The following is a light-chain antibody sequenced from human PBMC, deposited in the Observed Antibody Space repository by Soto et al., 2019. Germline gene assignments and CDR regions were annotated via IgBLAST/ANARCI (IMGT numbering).Light chain of an antibody. J-gene: IGKJ1*01. CDR2: GAS. CDR1: QSVSSN. Sequence: EIVMTQSPATLSVSPGERATLSCRASQSVSSNLPWYQQKPGQAPRLLIYGASTRATGIPARFSGSGSGTEFTLTISSLQSEDFAVYYCQQYNNWPPWTFGQGTKVELK. CDR3: QQYNNWPPWT. V-gene: IGKV3-15*01.